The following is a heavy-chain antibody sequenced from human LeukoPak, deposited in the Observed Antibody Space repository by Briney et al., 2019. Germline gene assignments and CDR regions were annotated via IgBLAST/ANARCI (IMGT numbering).Heavy chain of an antibody. CDR2: IRYDGSNK. D-gene: IGHD4-17*01. CDR3: AKPTVTTGGPNWFDP. Sequence: PGGSLRLSCAASGFTFSSYGMHWVRQAPGKGLEWVAFIRYDGSNKYYADSVKSRFTISRDNSKNTLYLQMNSLRAEDTAVYYCAKPTVTTGGPNWFDPWGQGTLVTVSS. CDR1: GFTFSSYG. J-gene: IGHJ5*02. V-gene: IGHV3-30*02.